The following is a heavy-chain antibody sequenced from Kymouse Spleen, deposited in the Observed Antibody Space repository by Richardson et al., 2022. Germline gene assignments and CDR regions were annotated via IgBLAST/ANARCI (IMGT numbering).Heavy chain of an antibody. CDR1: GFTFDDYA. J-gene: IGHJ4*02. D-gene: IGHD1-1*01,IGHD1-20*01. CDR3: AAGTRIFDY. Sequence: EVQLVESGGGLVQPGRSLRLSCAASGFTFDDYAMHWVRQAPGKGLEWVSGISWNSGSIGYADSVKGRFTISRDNAKNSLYLQMNSLRAEDTALYYCAAGTRIFDYWGQGTLVTVSS. V-gene: IGHV3-9*01. CDR2: ISWNSGSI.